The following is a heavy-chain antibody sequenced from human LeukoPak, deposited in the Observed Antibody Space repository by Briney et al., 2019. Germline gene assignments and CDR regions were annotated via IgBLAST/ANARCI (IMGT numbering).Heavy chain of an antibody. CDR2: MNPNSGST. J-gene: IGHJ4*02. Sequence: ASVKVSCKASGYTFTSYDINWVRQATGQGLEWMGWMNPNSGSTGYAQKFQGRVTMTRNTSISTAYMELSSLRSEDTAVYYCARLSDTALGYWGQGTLVTVSS. D-gene: IGHD5-18*01. V-gene: IGHV1-8*01. CDR3: ARLSDTALGY. CDR1: GYTFTSYD.